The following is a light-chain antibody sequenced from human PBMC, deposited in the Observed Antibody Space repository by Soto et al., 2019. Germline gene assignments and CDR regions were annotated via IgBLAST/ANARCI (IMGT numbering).Light chain of an antibody. V-gene: IGKV1-17*01. Sequence: DIQMTQSPSSLSASVGDRVTITCRASQGIRKDLGWYQQNPGKAPQRLIYAVPSLHGGVPSRFSGSGSVTDTTLTISSLQTEDSATYYCLQHNSYPLTLGGGTKVEIK. CDR1: QGIRKD. J-gene: IGKJ4*01. CDR3: LQHNSYPLT. CDR2: AVP.